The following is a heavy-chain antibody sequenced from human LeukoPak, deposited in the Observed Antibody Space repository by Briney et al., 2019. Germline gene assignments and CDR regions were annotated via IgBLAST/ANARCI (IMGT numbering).Heavy chain of an antibody. CDR2: INPSGGST. J-gene: IGHJ4*02. D-gene: IGHD6-19*01. Sequence: ASVKVSCKASGYTFTSYYMHWERQAPGQGLEWMGIINPSGGSTSYAQKFQGRVTMTRDTSTSTVYMELSSLRSEDTAVYYCARDLGTSIAVAGTFDYWGQGTLATVSS. V-gene: IGHV1-46*01. CDR3: ARDLGTSIAVAGTFDY. CDR1: GYTFTSYY.